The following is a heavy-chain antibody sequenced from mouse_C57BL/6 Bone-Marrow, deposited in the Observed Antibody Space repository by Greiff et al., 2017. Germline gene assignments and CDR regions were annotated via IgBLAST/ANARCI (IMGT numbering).Heavy chain of an antibody. CDR2: ISSGGSYT. Sequence: EVKLVESGGDLVKPGGSLKLSCAASGFTFSSYGMSWVRQTPDKRLEWVATISSGGSYTYYPDSVKGRFTISRDNAKNTLYLQMSSLKSEDTAMYYCARQFLYGKESWFAYWGQGTLVTVSA. J-gene: IGHJ3*01. CDR1: GFTFSSYG. V-gene: IGHV5-6*01. CDR3: ARQFLYGKESWFAY. D-gene: IGHD2-1*01.